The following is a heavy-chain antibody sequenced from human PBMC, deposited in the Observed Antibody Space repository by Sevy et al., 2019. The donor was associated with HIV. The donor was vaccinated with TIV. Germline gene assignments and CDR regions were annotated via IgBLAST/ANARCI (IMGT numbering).Heavy chain of an antibody. CDR1: GFTFTNYW. D-gene: IGHD2-8*01. J-gene: IGHJ4*02. CDR3: TRDMYGIDY. Sequence: GGSLRLSCAASGFTFTNYWMHWVRQAPGKGLVWVSRVDNDGSGTNYADSVKGRFTISRDIAKNTVYLQMNSLRAEDTAVYYCTRDMYGIDYWGQGTLVTVSS. V-gene: IGHV3-74*01. CDR2: VDNDGSGT.